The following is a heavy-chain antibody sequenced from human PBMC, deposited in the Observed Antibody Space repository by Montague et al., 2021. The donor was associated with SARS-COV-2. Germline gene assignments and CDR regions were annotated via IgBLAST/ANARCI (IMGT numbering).Heavy chain of an antibody. V-gene: IGHV4-59*01. CDR3: ARGTGYDYYFDC. Sequence: SETLSLTCSVSGGSISDYYWNWIRQPPGKGLEWIGYIYYDTGDTKYHPXPQSRVTISLDTSKNQFSLNLRSVTAADTAVYFCARGTGYDYYFDCWGLGTLVTVSS. CDR2: IYYDTGDT. CDR1: GGSISDYY. J-gene: IGHJ4*02. D-gene: IGHD5-12*01.